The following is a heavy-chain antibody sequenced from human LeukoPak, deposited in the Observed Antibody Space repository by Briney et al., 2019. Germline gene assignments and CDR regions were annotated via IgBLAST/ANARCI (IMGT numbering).Heavy chain of an antibody. CDR1: GFTFSSYE. CDR3: ARGLLNDFDDRPEYQYYYMDV. J-gene: IGHJ6*03. Sequence: GGSLRLSCAASGFTFSSYEMNWVRQAPGKGLEWVSYISSSGSTIYYADSVKGRFTISRDNAKNSLYLQMNSLRAEDTARYFCARGLLNDFDDRPEYQYYYMDVWGKGTTVTISS. D-gene: IGHD4-17*01. CDR2: ISSSGSTI. V-gene: IGHV3-48*03.